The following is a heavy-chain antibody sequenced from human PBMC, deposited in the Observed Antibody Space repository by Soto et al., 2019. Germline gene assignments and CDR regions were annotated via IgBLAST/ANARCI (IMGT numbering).Heavy chain of an antibody. CDR1: GYSFTSYW. V-gene: IGHV5-10-1*01. Sequence: GGSLKISCKGSGYSFTSYWISWVRQMPGKGLEWMGRIDPSDSYTNYSPSFQGHVTISADKSISTAYLQWSSLKASDTAMYYCARQMVGATTVPYYYYGMDVWGQGTTVTVSS. D-gene: IGHD1-26*01. CDR2: IDPSDSYT. J-gene: IGHJ6*02. CDR3: ARQMVGATTVPYYYYGMDV.